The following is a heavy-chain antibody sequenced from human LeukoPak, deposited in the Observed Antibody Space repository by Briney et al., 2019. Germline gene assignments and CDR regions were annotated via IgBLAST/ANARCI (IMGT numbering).Heavy chain of an antibody. CDR2: INPNSGGT. CDR3: ARASGITIFGVAPFDP. D-gene: IGHD3-3*01. J-gene: IGHJ5*02. Sequence: ASVKVSCKASGYTFTVYYMHWVRQAPGQGLEWMGWINPNSGGTNYAQKFQGRVTMTRDTSISTAYMELSRLRSDDTAVYYCARASGITIFGVAPFDPWGQGTLVTVSS. CDR1: GYTFTVYY. V-gene: IGHV1-2*02.